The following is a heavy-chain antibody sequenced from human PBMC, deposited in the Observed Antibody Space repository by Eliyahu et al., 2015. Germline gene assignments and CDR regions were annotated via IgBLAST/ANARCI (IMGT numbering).Heavy chain of an antibody. D-gene: IGHD5-12*01. Sequence: EVQLVESGGGLVQPGGSLSLSCAASGFTFSVYWMSWVRQAPGKGLEWVANIKEDGSEKYYVDSVKGRFTISRDNAKNSLYLQMNSLRAEDTAVYYCGRVIGGYDTVDYWGQGTLATVSS. CDR3: GRVIGGYDTVDY. CDR2: IKEDGSEK. J-gene: IGHJ4*02. V-gene: IGHV3-7*01. CDR1: GFTFSVYW.